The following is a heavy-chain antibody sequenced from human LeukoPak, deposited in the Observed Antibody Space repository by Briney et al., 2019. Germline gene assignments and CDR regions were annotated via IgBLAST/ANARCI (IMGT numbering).Heavy chain of an antibody. J-gene: IGHJ4*02. Sequence: GGSLRLSCAASGFTFSSYAMSWVRQAPGKGLEWVSAIVGSGASTYYADSVKGRFTISRDNAKNSLYLQMNSLRAEDTAVYYCARDRVFVRRGPRDWGQGTLVTVSS. CDR1: GFTFSSYA. D-gene: IGHD6-13*01. CDR3: ARDRVFVRRGPRD. V-gene: IGHV3-23*01. CDR2: IVGSGAST.